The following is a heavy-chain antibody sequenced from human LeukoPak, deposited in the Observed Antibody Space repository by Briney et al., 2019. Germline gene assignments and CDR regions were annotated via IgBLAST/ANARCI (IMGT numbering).Heavy chain of an antibody. J-gene: IGHJ4*02. CDR1: GFTVSSNY. D-gene: IGHD3-10*01. V-gene: IGHV3-53*01. Sequence: GGSLRLSCAASGFTVSSNYMSWVRQAPGKGLEWVSLIYGGSSTNYADSVKGRFTISRDNSKNTLYLQMNSLRAEDTAVYYCARGAGSGSYFSYEYWGQGILVTVSS. CDR3: ARGAGSGSYFSYEY. CDR2: IYGGSST.